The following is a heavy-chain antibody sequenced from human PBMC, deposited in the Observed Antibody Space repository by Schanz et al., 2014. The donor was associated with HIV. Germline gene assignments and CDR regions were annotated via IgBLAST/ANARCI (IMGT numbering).Heavy chain of an antibody. CDR1: GFTFSNYA. J-gene: IGHJ6*02. D-gene: IGHD1-1*01. V-gene: IGHV3-30-3*01. CDR3: ARRDTGTLYYYYHYGMDV. CDR2: ISYDGSNK. Sequence: QVQLVESGGGVVQPGRSLRLSCAVSGFTFSNYAMHWVRQAPGKGLEWVAVISYDGSNKNYADSVKGRFTISRDNSKNTLYLQMNSLRGDDTAVYYCARRDTGTLYYYYHYGMDVWGQGTTVTVSS.